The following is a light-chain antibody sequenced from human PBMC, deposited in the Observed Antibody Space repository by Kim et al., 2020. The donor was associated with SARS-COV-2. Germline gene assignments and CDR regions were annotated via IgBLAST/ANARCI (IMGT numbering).Light chain of an antibody. Sequence: SYELTQPPSVSVAPGKTARITCGGNNIGSKSVHWYQQKPGQAPVLVIYYDSDRPSGIPARFSGSNSGNTATLTISRVEAGDEADYYCQVWDSRSDHWVFG. V-gene: IGLV3-21*04. CDR3: QVWDSRSDHWV. CDR2: YDS. J-gene: IGLJ3*02. CDR1: NIGSKS.